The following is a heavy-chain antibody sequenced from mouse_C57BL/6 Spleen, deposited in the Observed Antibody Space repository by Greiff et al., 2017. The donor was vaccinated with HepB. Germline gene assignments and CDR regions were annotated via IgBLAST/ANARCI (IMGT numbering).Heavy chain of an antibody. CDR2: ISYSGST. CDR1: GYSITSGYD. J-gene: IGHJ1*03. D-gene: IGHD2-1*01. V-gene: IGHV3-1*01. Sequence: EVQLVESGPGMVKPSQSLSLTCTVTGYSITSGYDWHWIRHFPGNKLEWMGYISYSGSTNYNPSLKSRISITHDTSKNHFFLKLNSVTTDDTATYYCASRGNYGYFDVWGTGTTVTVSS. CDR3: ASRGNYGYFDV.